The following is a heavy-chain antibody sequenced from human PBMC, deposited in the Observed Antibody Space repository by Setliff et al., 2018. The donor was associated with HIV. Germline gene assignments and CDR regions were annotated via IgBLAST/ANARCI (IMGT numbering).Heavy chain of an antibody. D-gene: IGHD3-3*01. Sequence: SETLSLTCAVYGESFGDYYWSWIRQPPRKRLEWIGELNDSGSANYNPSRKSRVTLSVDTSKNRFSLKLASVTAADTAVYYCARQHPFLEWLPLHFDYWGQGSLVTVSS. CDR1: GESFGDYY. V-gene: IGHV4-34*01. CDR2: LNDSGSA. J-gene: IGHJ4*02. CDR3: ARQHPFLEWLPLHFDY.